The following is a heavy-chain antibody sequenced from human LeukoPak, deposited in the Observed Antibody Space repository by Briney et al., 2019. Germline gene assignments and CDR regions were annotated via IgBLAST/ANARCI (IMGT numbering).Heavy chain of an antibody. D-gene: IGHD2-15*01. V-gene: IGHV4-59*01. Sequence: SETLSLTCTVSGGSITSYYCSWIRQPPGKGLEWIGYIYYSGNTNYNPSLKSRVTISLDTSKNQFSLRLSSVTAADTAVYYCARGIGSFYYFDYWGQGARVTVSS. CDR3: ARGIGSFYYFDY. CDR1: GGSITSYY. J-gene: IGHJ4*02. CDR2: IYYSGNT.